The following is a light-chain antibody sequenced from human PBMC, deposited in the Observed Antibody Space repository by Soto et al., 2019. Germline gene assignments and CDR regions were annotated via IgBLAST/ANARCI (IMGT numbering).Light chain of an antibody. CDR1: QSFRGL. J-gene: IGKJ5*01. CDR2: DAY. CDR3: QQRHMWPIT. V-gene: IGKV3-11*01. Sequence: EVVWTQSPVTLSLSPGERATLSCRASQSFRGLLAWYQQKPGQAPRLLIYDAYNRATGIPPRFSGSGSGTDFTLTISSLEPEDSAVYYCQQRHMWPITFGQGTRLEI.